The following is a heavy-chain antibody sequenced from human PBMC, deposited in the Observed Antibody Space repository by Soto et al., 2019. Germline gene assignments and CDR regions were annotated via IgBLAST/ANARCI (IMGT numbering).Heavy chain of an antibody. CDR2: IYYSGKT. D-gene: IGHD3-3*01. J-gene: IGHJ5*02. CDR1: GGSISSGGYS. CDR3: ARGYNDFWSGYFTWFDP. Sequence: SETLSLTCTVSGGSISSGGYSWSWIRQPPGKGLEWIGYIYYSGKTYYTTSLKSRVTISVDTSKNQFSLKLSSVTAADTAVYYCARGYNDFWSGYFTWFDPWGQGTLVTVSS. V-gene: IGHV4-30-2*01.